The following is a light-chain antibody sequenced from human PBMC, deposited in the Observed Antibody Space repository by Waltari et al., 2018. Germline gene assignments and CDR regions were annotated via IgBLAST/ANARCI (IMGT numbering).Light chain of an antibody. CDR3: QKYGSLPAT. CDR2: DAS. V-gene: IGKV3-20*01. CDR1: QRVSRT. Sequence: EIVLTQSPGTLSLSPGERATLSCRAIQRVSRTLAWYQQKPGLAPRLRIYDASSRATGTPDRFSGSGSRTDFSLTISSLAPEAFAVYYCQKYGSLPATFGQGTKVEIK. J-gene: IGKJ1*01.